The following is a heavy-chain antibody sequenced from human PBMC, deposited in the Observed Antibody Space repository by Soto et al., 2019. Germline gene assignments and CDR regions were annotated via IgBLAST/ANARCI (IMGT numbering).Heavy chain of an antibody. CDR1: GGSISSYY. J-gene: IGHJ4*02. Sequence: PSETLSLTCTVSGGSISSYYWSWIRQPPGKGLEWIGYIYYSGSTNYNPSLKSRVTISVDTSKNQFSLKLSSVTAADTAVYYCARGGVVVTAEPFDYWGQGTLVTVSS. D-gene: IGHD2-21*02. V-gene: IGHV4-59*01. CDR2: IYYSGST. CDR3: ARGGVVVTAEPFDY.